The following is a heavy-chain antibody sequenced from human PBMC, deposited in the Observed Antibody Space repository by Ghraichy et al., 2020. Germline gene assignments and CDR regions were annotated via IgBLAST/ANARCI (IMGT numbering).Heavy chain of an antibody. CDR3: AKSSSGWDYYYYGMDV. Sequence: GSLRLSCAASGFTFSSYAMSWVRQAPGKGLEWVSAISGSGGSTYYADSVKGRFTISRDNSKNTLYLQMNSLRAEDTAVYYCAKSSSGWDYYYYGMDVWGQGTTVTVSS. CDR1: GFTFSSYA. D-gene: IGHD6-19*01. J-gene: IGHJ6*02. CDR2: ISGSGGST. V-gene: IGHV3-23*01.